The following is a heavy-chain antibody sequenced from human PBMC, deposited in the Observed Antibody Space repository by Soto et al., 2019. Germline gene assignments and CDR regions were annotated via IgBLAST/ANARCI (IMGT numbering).Heavy chain of an antibody. Sequence: QVQLVQSGAEVKNPGASVKVSCKASGYRFTSYGIGWVRQAPGQGLEWMGWNNAYNGNTNYAQNLQGRVTLTTDTSTRPAYMARRSLRSNYTAVYYCAMVDVYVTPSPQDVWAQGTTVTVSS. CDR3: AMVDVYVTPSPQDV. V-gene: IGHV1-18*01. D-gene: IGHD3-16*01. CDR1: GYRFTSYG. J-gene: IGHJ6*02. CDR2: NNAYNGNT.